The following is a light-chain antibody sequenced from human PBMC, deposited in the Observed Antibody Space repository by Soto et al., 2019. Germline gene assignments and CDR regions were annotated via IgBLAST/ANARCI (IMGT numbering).Light chain of an antibody. V-gene: IGKV3-20*01. CDR2: GAS. Sequence: EVVVRKSRCTLYVSKGERATLSCRASQSVSSNLAWYQQKPGQAPRLLIYGASTRATGIPARFSGSGSGTDFTLTINRLEPEDFAVYYCQQYASSPAITFGQGTRLE. CDR1: QSVSSN. CDR3: QQYASSPAIT. J-gene: IGKJ5*01.